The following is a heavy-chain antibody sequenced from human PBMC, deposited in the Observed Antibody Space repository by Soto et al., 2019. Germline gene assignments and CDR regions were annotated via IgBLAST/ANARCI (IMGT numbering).Heavy chain of an antibody. CDR3: ARDLYSSVSGEFDY. CDR2: ISSSSSYI. CDR1: GFTFSRLG. Sequence: EVQLVESGAGLVKPGGSLRLSCAASGFTFSRLGMNWVRQAPGKGLEWVSSISSSSSYIFYADSVRGRLTISRDNAKNSLYLQMKSLRAEDTAVYYCARDLYSSVSGEFDYWGQGALVTVSS. V-gene: IGHV3-21*01. D-gene: IGHD3-22*01. J-gene: IGHJ4*02.